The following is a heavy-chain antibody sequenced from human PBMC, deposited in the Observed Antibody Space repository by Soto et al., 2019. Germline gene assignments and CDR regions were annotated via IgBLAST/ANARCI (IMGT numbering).Heavy chain of an antibody. CDR2: IKQDGSEK. D-gene: IGHD3-3*01. V-gene: IGHV3-7*05. J-gene: IGHJ4*02. Sequence: GGSLRLSCAASGFTFSSYWMSWVRQAPGKGLEWVANIKQDGSEKYYVDSGKGRFTISRDNAKNSLYLQMNSLRAEDTAVYYCARGGSRDYYDFWSGYYTNDYWGQGTLVTVSS. CDR3: ARGGSRDYYDFWSGYYTNDY. CDR1: GFTFSSYW.